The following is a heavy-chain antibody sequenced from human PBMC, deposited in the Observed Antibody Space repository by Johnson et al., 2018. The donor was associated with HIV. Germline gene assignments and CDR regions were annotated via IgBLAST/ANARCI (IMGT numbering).Heavy chain of an antibody. CDR3: AREGRGSPDGFDI. D-gene: IGHD3-16*01. V-gene: IGHV3-33*01. J-gene: IGHJ3*02. CDR2: IWYDGRSK. Sequence: QVQLVESGGGVVQPGRSLRLSCAASGFTFSTYGMHWVRQAPGKGLEWVAVIWYDGRSKYYAESLRGRFTISRDNSNNTLYLQMNTLITEDTAVYYCAREGRGSPDGFDIWGRGTMVTVSS. CDR1: GFTFSTYG.